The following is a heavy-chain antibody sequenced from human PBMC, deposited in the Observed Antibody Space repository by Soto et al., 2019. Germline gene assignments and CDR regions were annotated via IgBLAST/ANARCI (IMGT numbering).Heavy chain of an antibody. CDR2: IIPIFGTA. D-gene: IGHD1-1*01. V-gene: IGHV1-69*12. CDR1: GGTFSSYA. Sequence: QVQLVQSGAEVKKPGSSVKVSCKASGGTFSSYAISWVRQAPGQGLEWMGGIIPIFGTANYAQKFKGRVTITAHEPKGTAYMELSSMRSEDTAVYYCARYKSLGWFDPWGQGTVVTVSS. J-gene: IGHJ5*02. CDR3: ARYKSLGWFDP.